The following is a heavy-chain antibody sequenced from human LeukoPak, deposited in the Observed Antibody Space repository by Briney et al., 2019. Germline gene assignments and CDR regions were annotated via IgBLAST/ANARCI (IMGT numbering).Heavy chain of an antibody. CDR2: IRSKANSYAT. Sequence: PGGTLRLSRAASGHPFSGSAMHWVRQASGKGLEWVGRIRSKANSYATAYAASVKGRFTISRDDSKNTAYLQMNSLKTEDTAVYYCTRPSALLSAGFDPWGQGTLVTVSS. CDR3: TRPSALLSAGFDP. D-gene: IGHD2-2*01. CDR1: GHPFSGSA. V-gene: IGHV3-73*01. J-gene: IGHJ5*02.